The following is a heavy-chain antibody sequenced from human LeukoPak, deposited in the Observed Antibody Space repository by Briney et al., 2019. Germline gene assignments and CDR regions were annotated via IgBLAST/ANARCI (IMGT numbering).Heavy chain of an antibody. D-gene: IGHD1-26*01. CDR2: ISSSSSYI. Sequence: SGGSLRLSCAASGFTFSSYSMNWVRQAPGKGLEWVSSISSSSSYIYYADSVKGRFTISRDNAKNSLYLQMNSLRAEDTAVYYCARGGGSYWENWYFDLWGRGTLVTVSS. V-gene: IGHV3-21*01. CDR3: ARGGGSYWENWYFDL. J-gene: IGHJ2*01. CDR1: GFTFSSYS.